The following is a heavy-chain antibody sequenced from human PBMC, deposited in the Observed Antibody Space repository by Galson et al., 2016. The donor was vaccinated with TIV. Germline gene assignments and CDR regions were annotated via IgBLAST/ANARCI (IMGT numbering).Heavy chain of an antibody. CDR2: ITWNSGNI. Sequence: SLRLSCATSGFTFDDYAMHWVRHAPGKGLEWIAGITWNSGNIGHADSVQGRFTISRDNAKKSLFLQMNSLRTEDTALYYCVKDGVVVVATSLMNCFDYWGRGTLVTVSS. CDR1: GFTFDDYA. D-gene: IGHD2-15*01. CDR3: VKDGVVVVATSLMNCFDY. J-gene: IGHJ4*02. V-gene: IGHV3-9*01.